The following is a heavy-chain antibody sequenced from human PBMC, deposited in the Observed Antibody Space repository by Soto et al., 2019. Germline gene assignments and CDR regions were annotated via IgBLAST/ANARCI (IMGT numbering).Heavy chain of an antibody. D-gene: IGHD6-19*01. CDR2: IWYDGSNK. Sequence: GGSLRLSCAASGFTFSSYGMHWVRQAPGKGLEWVAVIWYDGSNKYYADSVKGRFTISRDNSKNTLYLQMNSLRAEDTAVYYCARDAGAVAVRSVSDYWGQGTLVTVSS. CDR1: GFTFSSYG. J-gene: IGHJ4*02. CDR3: ARDAGAVAVRSVSDY. V-gene: IGHV3-33*01.